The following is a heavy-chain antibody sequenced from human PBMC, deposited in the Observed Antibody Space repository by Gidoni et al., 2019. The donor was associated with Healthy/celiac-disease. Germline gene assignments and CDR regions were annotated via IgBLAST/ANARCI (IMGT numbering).Heavy chain of an antibody. J-gene: IGHJ4*02. CDR3: ARHFRYSSSSLFDY. V-gene: IGHV5-10-1*01. Sequence: SPSFQGHVTISADKSISTAYLQWSSLKASDTAMYYCARHFRYSSSSLFDYWGQGTLVTVSS. D-gene: IGHD6-6*01.